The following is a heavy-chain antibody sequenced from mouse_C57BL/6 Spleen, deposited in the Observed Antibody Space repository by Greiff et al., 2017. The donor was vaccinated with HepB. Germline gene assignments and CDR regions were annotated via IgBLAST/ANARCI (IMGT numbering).Heavy chain of an antibody. CDR1: GYTFTDYY. V-gene: IGHV1-75*01. J-gene: IGHJ1*03. CDR2: IFPGSGST. Sequence: QVQLKQSGPELVKPGASVKISCKASGYTFTDYYINWVKQRPGQGLEWIGWIFPGSGSTYYNEKFKGKATLTEDKSSSTAYMLLSSLTSEDSAVYFCARNGHLYGSSLYWYFDVWGTGTTVTVSS. D-gene: IGHD1-1*01. CDR3: ARNGHLYGSSLYWYFDV.